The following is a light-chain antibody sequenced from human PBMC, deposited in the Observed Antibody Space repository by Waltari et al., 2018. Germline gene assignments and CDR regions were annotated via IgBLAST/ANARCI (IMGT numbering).Light chain of an antibody. V-gene: IGLV1-40*01. CDR2: GNT. CDR1: RPHLASPCP. J-gene: IGLJ3*02. CDR3: QSYDSSLSGWV. Sequence: SALPHPPSVARAPGQGVTISCPQPRPHLASPCPVPWYLQLPGTAPNLLIYGNTKRPSGVPDRFSGSKSGTSASLAITGLQADDEADYYCQSYDSSLSGWVFGGGTKLTVL.